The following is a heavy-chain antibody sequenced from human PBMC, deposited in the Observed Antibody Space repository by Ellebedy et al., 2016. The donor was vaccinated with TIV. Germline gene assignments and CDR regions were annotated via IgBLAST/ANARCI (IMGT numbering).Heavy chain of an antibody. CDR3: RSGAAD. Sequence: GESLKISCAASGFTFSNYWMNWVRQAPGKGLEWVANIKQDGSEKYYVDSVEGRFAISRDNAKNSMYLQMNSLRDEDTAVYYCRSGAADWGQGTLVTVSS. V-gene: IGHV3-7*01. CDR2: IKQDGSEK. J-gene: IGHJ4*02. CDR1: GFTFSNYW. D-gene: IGHD2-8*02.